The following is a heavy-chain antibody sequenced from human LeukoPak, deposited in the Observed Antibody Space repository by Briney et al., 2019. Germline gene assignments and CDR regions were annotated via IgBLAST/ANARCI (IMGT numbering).Heavy chain of an antibody. V-gene: IGHV1-2*02. D-gene: IGHD6-13*01. J-gene: IGHJ6*03. Sequence: ASVKVSCKASGYTFTGYYMHWVRQAPGQGLEWMGWINPNSGGTNYAQKFQGRVTMTRDTSISTAYMELSRLRSDDTAVYYCARVKAAADPHYYYMDVWGKGTTVTISS. CDR3: ARVKAAADPHYYYMDV. CDR2: INPNSGGT. CDR1: GYTFTGYY.